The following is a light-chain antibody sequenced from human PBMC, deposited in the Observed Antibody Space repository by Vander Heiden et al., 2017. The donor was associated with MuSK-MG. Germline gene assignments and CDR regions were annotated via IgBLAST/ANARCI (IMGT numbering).Light chain of an antibody. CDR3: SSFGGFDNYVL. CDR2: EVT. J-gene: IGLJ2*01. Sequence: QSALTQPHPASGSPGHPVTISCPGTSSDVGAYDYVSWYQHHPGRAPKLIIYEVTTRPSGVPDRFSGSKSGNTASLTVSGLLPEDESDYYCSSFGGFDNYVLFGGGTKLTV. CDR1: SSDVGAYDY. V-gene: IGLV2-8*01.